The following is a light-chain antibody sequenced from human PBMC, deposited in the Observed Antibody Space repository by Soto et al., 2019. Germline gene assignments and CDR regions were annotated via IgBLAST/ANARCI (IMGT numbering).Light chain of an antibody. V-gene: IGKV1-8*01. CDR1: HGFSSY. CDR2: AAS. Sequence: AIRMTQSPSSLSASTGDRVTITCRAIHGFSSYLAWYQQKPGKAPKLLIYAASTLQSGVPSRFSGSGSGTDFTLTISCLQSEDFATYYCQQYYSYPPLTFGGGTKVDI. J-gene: IGKJ4*01. CDR3: QQYYSYPPLT.